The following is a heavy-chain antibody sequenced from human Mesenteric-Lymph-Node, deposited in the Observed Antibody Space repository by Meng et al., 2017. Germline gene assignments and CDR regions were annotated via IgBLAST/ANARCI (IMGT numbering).Heavy chain of an antibody. Sequence: GESLKISCDASGFIFSSYTMNWVRQAPGKGLEWVSSISSSSTHIYYADSVKGRFTISRDNAKNSLNLQMNSLRAEDTAVYYCARVSDSSGWYSGDHWGQGKLVTVSS. CDR2: ISSSSTHI. CDR1: GFIFSSYT. D-gene: IGHD6-19*01. V-gene: IGHV3-21*06. J-gene: IGHJ4*02. CDR3: ARVSDSSGWYSGDH.